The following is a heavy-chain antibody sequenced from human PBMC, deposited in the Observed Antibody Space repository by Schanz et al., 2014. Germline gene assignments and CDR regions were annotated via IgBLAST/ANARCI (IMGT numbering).Heavy chain of an antibody. J-gene: IGHJ4*02. Sequence: HVQLVESGGGVVQPGGSLRLSCAASGFTFSAFGMHWVRQAPGKGLDWVAFIAYDGSRKYYGDSVRGRFTISRDNSKNTLSLPLSPLPSSSPSMYYCVAWSTTYLYQDYWGQGTLVSVSA. D-gene: IGHD3-10*02. CDR2: IAYDGSRK. V-gene: IGHV3-30*02. CDR1: GFTFSAFG. CDR3: VAWSTTYLYQDY.